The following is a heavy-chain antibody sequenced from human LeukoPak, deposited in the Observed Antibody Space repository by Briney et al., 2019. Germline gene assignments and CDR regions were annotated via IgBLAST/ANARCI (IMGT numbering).Heavy chain of an antibody. CDR2: ISAYNGNT. CDR3: ARASYGGYEDY. J-gene: IGHJ4*02. CDR1: GGTFSSYA. D-gene: IGHD5-12*01. Sequence: ASVKVSCKASGGTFSSYAISWVRQAPGQGLEWMGWISAYNGNTNYAQKLQGRVTMTTDTSTSTAYMELRSLRSDDTAVYYCARASYGGYEDYWGQGTLVTVSS. V-gene: IGHV1-18*01.